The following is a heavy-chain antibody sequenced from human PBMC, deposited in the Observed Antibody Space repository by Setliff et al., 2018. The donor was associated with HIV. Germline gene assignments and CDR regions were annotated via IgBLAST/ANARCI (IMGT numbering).Heavy chain of an antibody. V-gene: IGHV3-23*01. CDR2: ISGSGGST. D-gene: IGHD3-22*01. CDR3: AKGGMIVVVITYFDY. J-gene: IGHJ4*02. Sequence: PGGSLRLSCAASGFTFSSYAMSWVRQAPGKGLEWVSAISGSGGSTYYADSVKGRFTISRANSKNTLYLQMNSLRAEDTAVYYCAKGGMIVVVITYFDYWGQGTLVTVSS. CDR1: GFTFSSYA.